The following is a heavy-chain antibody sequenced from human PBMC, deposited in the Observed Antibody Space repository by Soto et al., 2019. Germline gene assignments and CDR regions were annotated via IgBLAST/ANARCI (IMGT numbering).Heavy chain of an antibody. Sequence: SETLSPTCTVSDDFMSSYYWNWIRQPAGKGLEWIGRVSTNGATNNHPSLESQATMSVDTSKNQFSLKLTSVSAADTFVYFCARADYEILTGSYAMDVCGQGTTVTVSS. CDR1: DDFMSSYY. CDR3: ARADYEILTGSYAMDV. J-gene: IGHJ6*02. CDR2: VSTNGAT. V-gene: IGHV4-4*07. D-gene: IGHD3-9*01.